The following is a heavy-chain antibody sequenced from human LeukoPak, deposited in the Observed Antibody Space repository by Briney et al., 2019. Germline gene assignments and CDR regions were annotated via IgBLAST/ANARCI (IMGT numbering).Heavy chain of an antibody. D-gene: IGHD3-10*01. CDR1: GGSISTYF. J-gene: IGHJ5*02. CDR3: ATMVRGVIITPFSWFDP. V-gene: IGHV4-59*01. Sequence: SETLSLTCTVSGGSISTYFWSWIRQPPGKGLEWIGYIYYSGSTNYNPSLKSRVTISVDTSKNQFSLKLSSVTAADTAVYYCATMVRGVIITPFSWFDPWGQGTLVTVSS. CDR2: IYYSGST.